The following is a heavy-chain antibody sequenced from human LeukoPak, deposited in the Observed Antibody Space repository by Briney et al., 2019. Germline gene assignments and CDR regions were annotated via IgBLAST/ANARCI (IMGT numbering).Heavy chain of an antibody. V-gene: IGHV4-59*01. CDR1: GGSISSYY. J-gene: IGHJ4*02. D-gene: IGHD6-19*01. CDR3: ARVGGYSSGPEPSFDY. CDR2: IYYSGST. Sequence: NPSETLSLTCTVSGGSISSYYWSWIRQPPGKGLEWIGYIYYSGSTNYNPSLKSRVTISVDTSKNQFSLKLSSVTAADTAVYYCARVGGYSSGPEPSFDYWGQGTLVTVSS.